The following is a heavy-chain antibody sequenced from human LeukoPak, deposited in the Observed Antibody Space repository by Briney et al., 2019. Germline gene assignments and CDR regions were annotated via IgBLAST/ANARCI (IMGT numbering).Heavy chain of an antibody. J-gene: IGHJ4*02. D-gene: IGHD1-14*01. Sequence: PGGSLRLSCAASGFTFSSHSMNWVRQAPGKGLEWVSYISSSSTIYYADSVKGRFTISRDNAKNSLYLQMNSLRAEDTAVYYCARGEYNDYWGQGTLVTVSS. CDR1: GFTFSSHS. CDR2: ISSSSTI. V-gene: IGHV3-48*01. CDR3: ARGEYNDY.